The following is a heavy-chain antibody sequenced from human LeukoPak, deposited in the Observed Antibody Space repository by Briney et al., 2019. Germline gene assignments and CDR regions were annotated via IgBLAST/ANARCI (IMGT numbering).Heavy chain of an antibody. V-gene: IGHV4-39*01. CDR1: GGSISNTFYY. Sequence: PSETLSLTCTVSGGSISNTFYYWGWIRQPPGKGLEWIGSINYSGSTYYNPSLKSRVTISVDTSKNQFSLKLSSVTAADTAVYYCARGYSYGQRYYFDYWGQGTLVTVSS. CDR3: ARGYSYGQRYYFDY. J-gene: IGHJ4*02. CDR2: INYSGST. D-gene: IGHD5-18*01.